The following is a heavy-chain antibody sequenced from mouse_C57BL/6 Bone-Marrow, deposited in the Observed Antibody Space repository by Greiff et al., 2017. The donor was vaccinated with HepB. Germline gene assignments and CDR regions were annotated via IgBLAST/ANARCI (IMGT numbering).Heavy chain of an antibody. V-gene: IGHV7-3*01. Sequence: EVMLVESGGGLVQPGGSLSLSCAASGFTFTDYYMSWVRQPPGKALEWLGFIRNKANGYTTEYSASVKGRFTISSDNSPSILYLQMNALRAEDSATYYCARSGDPYGWYFDVWGTGTTVTVSS. CDR2: IRNKANGYTT. CDR3: ARSGDPYGWYFDV. CDR1: GFTFTDYY. J-gene: IGHJ1*03. D-gene: IGHD1-1*01.